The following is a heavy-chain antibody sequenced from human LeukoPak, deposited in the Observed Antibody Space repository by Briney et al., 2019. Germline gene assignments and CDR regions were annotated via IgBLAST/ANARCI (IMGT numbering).Heavy chain of an antibody. D-gene: IGHD3-10*02. CDR3: ARAIFGGPHDY. V-gene: IGHV1-2*02. CDR1: GYTFTGYY. J-gene: IGHJ4*02. Sequence: ASVKVSCKSSGYTFTGYYMHWVRQAPGQGLEWMGWINPNSGGTRYAQILQGRVTMTRDTSINTASMEVSSLTSDDTAVYYCARAIFGGPHDYWGQGTLVTVSS. CDR2: INPNSGGT.